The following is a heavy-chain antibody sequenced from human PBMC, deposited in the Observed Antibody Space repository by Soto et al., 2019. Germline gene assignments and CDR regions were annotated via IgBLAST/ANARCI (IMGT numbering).Heavy chain of an antibody. CDR2: ISHSGTT. CDR3: ARSGGSAGWFDP. V-gene: IGHV4-38-2*01. J-gene: IGHJ5*02. D-gene: IGHD2-15*01. CDR1: GYSITTGYY. Sequence: LTCVVSGYSITTGYYWVWIRQPPGKGLEWIGSISHSGTTFYSSSLKSRVTISKDASKNQFSLKVNSVIAADTAVYYCARSGGSAGWFDPWGPGSLVTVSS.